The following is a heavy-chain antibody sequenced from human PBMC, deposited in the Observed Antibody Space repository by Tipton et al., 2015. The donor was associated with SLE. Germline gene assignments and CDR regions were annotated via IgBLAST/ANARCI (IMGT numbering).Heavy chain of an antibody. CDR1: GGSISNYY. CDR3: TKVGGSGHFDY. Sequence: TLSLTCTVSGGSISNYYWNWIRQPPGKRLEWIGYIYYSGSTNYNPSLKSRVTMSVDTSKNQFSLNLRSVTAADTAVYYCTKVGGSGHFDYWGQGTLVTVSS. J-gene: IGHJ4*02. D-gene: IGHD3-16*01. CDR2: IYYSGST. V-gene: IGHV4-59*01.